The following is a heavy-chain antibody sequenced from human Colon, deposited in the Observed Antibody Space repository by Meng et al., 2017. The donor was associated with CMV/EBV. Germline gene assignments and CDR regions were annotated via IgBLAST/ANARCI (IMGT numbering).Heavy chain of an antibody. V-gene: IGHV3-48*03. CDR3: TRRLPYNGYDW. D-gene: IGHD5-12*01. CDR2: ISFSGDVI. Sequence: SCAASGFIFSTYEFNWVRQAPGKGLEWVSYISFSGDVIQYGESVKGRFTMSRDNAKNSLYLEMNSLRAEDTAIYYCTRRLPYNGYDWWGQGTLVTVSS. J-gene: IGHJ4*02. CDR1: GFIFSTYE.